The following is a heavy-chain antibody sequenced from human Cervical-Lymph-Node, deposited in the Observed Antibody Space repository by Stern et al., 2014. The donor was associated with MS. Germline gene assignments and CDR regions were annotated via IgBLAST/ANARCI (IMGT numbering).Heavy chain of an antibody. J-gene: IGHJ3*01. V-gene: IGHV3-53*01. Sequence: EVQLVESGGGLIPPGGSLRLSCAAPGFTVSKNYMSWVRPAPGKGLEWVSLIYTDGSTYYAGSVKGRFTISRDSSKNMLFLQMNSLRAEDTAMYYCARAIFGVNTAAMAPDAFDSWGQGTMVTVSS. CDR2: IYTDGST. CDR1: GFTVSKNY. CDR3: ARAIFGVNTAAMAPDAFDS. D-gene: IGHD3-3*01.